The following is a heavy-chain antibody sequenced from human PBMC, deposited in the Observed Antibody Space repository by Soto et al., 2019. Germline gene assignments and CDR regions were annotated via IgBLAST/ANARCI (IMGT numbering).Heavy chain of an antibody. CDR2: INAGNGNT. Sequence: QVQLVQSGAEEKKPGASVKVSCKASGYTFTSYAMHWVRQATGQRLEWMGWINAGNGNTKYSQKFQGRVTITTGTSSSTAYMELSSLRSEDPAVYYCARALAVPADFVYGGQGTLVTVSS. CDR3: ARALAVPADFVY. D-gene: IGHD6-19*01. CDR1: GYTFTSYA. V-gene: IGHV1-3*05. J-gene: IGHJ4*02.